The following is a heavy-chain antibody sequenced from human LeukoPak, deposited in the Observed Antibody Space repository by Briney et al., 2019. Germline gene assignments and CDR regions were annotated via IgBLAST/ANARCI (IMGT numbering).Heavy chain of an antibody. J-gene: IGHJ4*02. CDR1: GGSITNDNYY. V-gene: IGHV4-39*01. Sequence: SETLSLTCTVSGGSITNDNYYWAWIRQPPGKGLEWLGSIHHSGSTYYNPSLKSRVTMSVDTSDNQFSLKLYSVTAADTAVYYCASMVRGVIITARMYYFDFWGQGTLVTVSS. CDR3: ASMVRGVIITARMYYFDF. CDR2: IHHSGST. D-gene: IGHD3-10*01.